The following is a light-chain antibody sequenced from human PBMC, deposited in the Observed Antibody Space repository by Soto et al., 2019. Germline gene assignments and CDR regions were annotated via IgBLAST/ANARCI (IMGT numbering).Light chain of an antibody. CDR1: QSVRSN. V-gene: IGKV3-15*01. J-gene: IGKJ1*01. Sequence: EIVMTQSPATLSVSPGERATVSCRASQSVRSNLAWYQQKPGQAPRLLIYGASTRATGIPARFSGSGSGTGFTLTISSLQSEDFAVYFCQQYDSSPQAFGLGTKVDIK. CDR2: GAS. CDR3: QQYDSSPQA.